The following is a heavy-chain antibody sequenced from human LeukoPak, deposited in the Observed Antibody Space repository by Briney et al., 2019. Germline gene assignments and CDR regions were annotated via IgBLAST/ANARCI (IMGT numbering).Heavy chain of an antibody. CDR2: IYHCGST. CDR1: GYSISSGYY. CDR3: ARDYGDLSDAFDI. Sequence: SETLSLTCAVSGYSISSGYYWGWIRQPPGKGLEWIGSIYHCGSTYYNPSLKSRVTISVDTSKNQFSLKLSSVTAADTAVYYCARDYGDLSDAFDIWGQGTMVTVSS. D-gene: IGHD4-17*01. J-gene: IGHJ3*02. V-gene: IGHV4-38-2*02.